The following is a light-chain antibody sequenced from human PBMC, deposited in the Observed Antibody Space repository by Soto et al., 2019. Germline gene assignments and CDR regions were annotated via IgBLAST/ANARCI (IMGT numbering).Light chain of an antibody. CDR3: SSHTSSSTVV. CDR1: SSDVGGYNY. J-gene: IGLJ2*01. V-gene: IGLV2-14*01. Sequence: QSALTQPASVSGSPGQSITISCTGTSSDVGGYNYVSWYQPHPGKAPKLMIYDVSNRPSGVSNRFSGSKSGNTASLTISGLQADDEADYYCSSHTSSSTVVFGGGTKLTVL. CDR2: DVS.